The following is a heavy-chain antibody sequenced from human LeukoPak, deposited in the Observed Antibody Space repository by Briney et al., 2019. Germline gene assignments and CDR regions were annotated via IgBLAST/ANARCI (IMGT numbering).Heavy chain of an antibody. D-gene: IGHD1-14*01. CDR3: AKDISVGNWFDP. CDR2: INHSGST. CDR1: GGSFSGYY. V-gene: IGHV4-34*01. J-gene: IGHJ5*02. Sequence: SETLSLTCADYGGSFSGYYWSWIRQPPGKGLEWIGEINHSGSTNYNPSLKSRVTISVDTSKNQFSLKLSSVTAADTAVYYCAKDISVGNWFDPWGQGTLVTVSS.